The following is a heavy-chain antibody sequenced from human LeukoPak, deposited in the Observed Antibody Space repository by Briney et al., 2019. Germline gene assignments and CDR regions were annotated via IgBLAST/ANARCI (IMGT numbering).Heavy chain of an antibody. Sequence: GGSLRLSCAASGFTFSDYYMSWIRQAPGKGLEWVSYISSSGSTIYYADSVKGRFTISRDNAKNSLYLQMNSLRAEDTAVYYCARGSSALEMATITAFDIWGQGTMVTVSS. V-gene: IGHV3-11*01. CDR2: ISSSGSTI. J-gene: IGHJ3*02. D-gene: IGHD5-24*01. CDR1: GFTFSDYY. CDR3: ARGSSALEMATITAFDI.